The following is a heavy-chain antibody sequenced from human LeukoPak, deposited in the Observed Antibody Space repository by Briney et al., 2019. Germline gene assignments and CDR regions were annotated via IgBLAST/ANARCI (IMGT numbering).Heavy chain of an antibody. D-gene: IGHD3-22*01. CDR3: AEAVDNRRGYYHEYDFDN. V-gene: IGHV1-58*01. J-gene: IGHJ4*01. Sequence: VQVPCQDSGFSFHRYVLQWLQPARGKEVDWLGWIVVFCGNTNYEQMFQERVPITREMSTRTAYLELGSLRSEDTAVYYCAEAVDNRRGYYHEYDFDNWGHGTLVTVSS. CDR2: IVVFCGNT. CDR1: GFSFHRYV.